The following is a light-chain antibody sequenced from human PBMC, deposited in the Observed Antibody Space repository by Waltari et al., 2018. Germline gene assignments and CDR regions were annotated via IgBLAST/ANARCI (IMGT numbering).Light chain of an antibody. CDR3: QHLNTFPYT. Sequence: IQLTQSPSSLSASVGHRLTITCRASQGISRYLAWYQQKPGKAPKLLIFAASTLQSGVPSRFSGSGSGTDFTLTISSLQPEDFASYYCQHLNTFPYTFGPGTRVDIK. J-gene: IGKJ3*01. CDR1: QGISRY. V-gene: IGKV1-9*01. CDR2: AAS.